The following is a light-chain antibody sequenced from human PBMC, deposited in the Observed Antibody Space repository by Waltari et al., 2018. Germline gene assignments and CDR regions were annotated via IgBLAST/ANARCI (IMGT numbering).Light chain of an antibody. CDR1: SSNIESNY. CDR2: KNN. Sequence: QSVLTQPPSASGTPGQRVTISCSGSSSNIESNYVHCYQQFPGTAPKVLMVKNNQRPSGVSARFSASKSGASASLAISGLRSDDEADYYCGTWDDSLSRPVFGGGTKLTVL. CDR3: GTWDDSLSRPV. V-gene: IGLV1-47*01. J-gene: IGLJ3*02.